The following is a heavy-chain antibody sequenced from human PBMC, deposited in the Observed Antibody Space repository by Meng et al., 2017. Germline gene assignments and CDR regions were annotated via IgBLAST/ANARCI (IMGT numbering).Heavy chain of an antibody. CDR1: GFTFSSYA. V-gene: IGHV3-30*04. J-gene: IGHJ4*02. CDR2: ISYDGSNK. D-gene: IGHD3-10*01. Sequence: GESLKISCAASGFTFSSYAMHWVRQAPGKGLEWVAVISYDGSNKYYADSVKGRFTISRDNSKNTLYLQMNSLRAEETAVYYCARKILPYGSGTGGFDYWGQGTLVTVSS. CDR3: ARKILPYGSGTGGFDY.